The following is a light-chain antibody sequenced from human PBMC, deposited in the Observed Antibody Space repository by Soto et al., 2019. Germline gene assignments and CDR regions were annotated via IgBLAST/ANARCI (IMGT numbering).Light chain of an antibody. V-gene: IGLV9-49*01. CDR1: SGYSNYK. Sequence: QPVLTQPPSASASLGASVTLTCTLSSGYSNYKVDWYQQRPGKGPRFVMRVGTGGIVGSKGDGIPDHFSVLGSGLNRYLTIKNIQEEDESDYHCGADHGSGSNFVVVFGGGTKVTVL. J-gene: IGLJ2*01. CDR2: VGTGGIVG. CDR3: GADHGSGSNFVVV.